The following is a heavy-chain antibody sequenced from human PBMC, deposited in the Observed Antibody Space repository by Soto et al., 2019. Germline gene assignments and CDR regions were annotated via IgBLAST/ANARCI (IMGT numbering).Heavy chain of an antibody. Sequence: ASVKVSCKASGYTFTGYYMHWVRQAPGQGLEWMGWINPNSGGTNYAQKFQGWVTMTRDQSIRTAYMELSRLRSDDTAVYYCARAGITIFGVVIKVDAFDIWGQGTMVTVSS. V-gene: IGHV1-2*04. J-gene: IGHJ3*02. CDR1: GYTFTGYY. CDR3: ARAGITIFGVVIKVDAFDI. CDR2: INPNSGGT. D-gene: IGHD3-3*01.